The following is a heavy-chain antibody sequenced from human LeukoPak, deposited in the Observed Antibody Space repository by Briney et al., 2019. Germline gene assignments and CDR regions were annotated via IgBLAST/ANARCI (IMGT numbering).Heavy chain of an antibody. J-gene: IGHJ4*02. D-gene: IGHD2-2*01. V-gene: IGHV4-59*08. CDR3: ARHTWGSASYCFDY. Sequence: SETLSLTCTVSGGSISSYYWSWIRQPPGKGLEWIGSIYQSGSTYYSLSLKSRVTISVDASKNQFSLKLSSVTAADTAVYYCARHTWGSASYCFDYWGRGTLVTVSS. CDR2: IYQSGST. CDR1: GGSISSYY.